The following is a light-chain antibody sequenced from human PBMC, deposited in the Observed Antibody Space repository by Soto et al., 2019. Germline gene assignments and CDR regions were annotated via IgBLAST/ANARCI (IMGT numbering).Light chain of an antibody. CDR1: QSVSSN. CDR2: GAS. J-gene: IGKJ5*01. CDR3: QQYNNWPPIT. Sequence: EIVITQAPATLSVSPGERATLSCRASQSVSSNLAWYQQKPGQAPTLLIYGASTRATGIPARFSGSGSGTEFTLTISSLQSEDFAVYYCQQYNNWPPITLGQGTRLEIK. V-gene: IGKV3-15*01.